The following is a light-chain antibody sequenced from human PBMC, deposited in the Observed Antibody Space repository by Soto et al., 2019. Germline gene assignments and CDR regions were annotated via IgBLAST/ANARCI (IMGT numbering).Light chain of an antibody. CDR3: QQYGSSPPT. Sequence: DIVMTQSPDSLAVSLGERATINCKSSQSVLYSSNNKNYLAWYQQKPGQPPKLLIYWASTRESGVPDRFSGSGSGTDFTLTISSLQAEDFAVYFCQQYGSSPPTFGGGTKVAIK. CDR1: QSVLYSSNNKNY. J-gene: IGKJ4*01. CDR2: WAS. V-gene: IGKV4-1*01.